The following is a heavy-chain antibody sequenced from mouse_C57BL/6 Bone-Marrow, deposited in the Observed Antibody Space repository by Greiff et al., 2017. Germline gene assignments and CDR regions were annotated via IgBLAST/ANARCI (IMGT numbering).Heavy chain of an antibody. CDR1: GYTFTSYW. CDR2: IYPGSGST. Sequence: VQLQQPGAELVKPGASVKMSCKASGYTFTSYWITWVKQRPGQGLEWIGDIYPGSGSTNYNEKFKSKATLTVDTSSSTAYMQLSSLTSEDSAVYYCARYYYGSSPYAMDYWGQGTSVTVSS. J-gene: IGHJ4*01. CDR3: ARYYYGSSPYAMDY. D-gene: IGHD1-1*01. V-gene: IGHV1-55*01.